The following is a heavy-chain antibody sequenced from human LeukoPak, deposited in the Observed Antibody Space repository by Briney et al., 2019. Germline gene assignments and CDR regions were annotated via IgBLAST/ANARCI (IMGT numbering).Heavy chain of an antibody. CDR2: MNPNSGNI. J-gene: IGHJ4*02. CDR1: GYTFTSYD. Sequence: ASVKVSCKASGYTFTSYDINWVRQATGQGLEWMGWMNPNSGNIGYAQKFQGRVTMTRNTSISTAYMELSSLRSEDTAVYYCARGSRGIAGYYFDYWGQGTLVTVSS. V-gene: IGHV1-8*01. CDR3: ARGSRGIAGYYFDY. D-gene: IGHD6-13*01.